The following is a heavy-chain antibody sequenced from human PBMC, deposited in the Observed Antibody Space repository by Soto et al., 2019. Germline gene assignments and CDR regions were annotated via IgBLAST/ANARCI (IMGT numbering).Heavy chain of an antibody. Sequence: QVQLVQSGAEVKKPGASVKVSCKASGYTFTSYYMHWVRQAPGQGLEWMGIINPSGGSTSYAQKFQGRVTMTRDTSTSTVYMELSSLRSEDTAVYYCARGIGGYSSSWANGMDVWGQGTTVTVSS. V-gene: IGHV1-46*01. CDR3: ARGIGGYSSSWANGMDV. CDR2: INPSGGST. CDR1: GYTFTSYY. D-gene: IGHD6-13*01. J-gene: IGHJ6*02.